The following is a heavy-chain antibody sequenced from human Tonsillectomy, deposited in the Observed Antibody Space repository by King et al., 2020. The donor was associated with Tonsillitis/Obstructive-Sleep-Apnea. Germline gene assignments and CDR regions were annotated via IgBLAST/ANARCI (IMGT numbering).Heavy chain of an antibody. V-gene: IGHV1-18*01. D-gene: IGHD1-26*01. CDR1: GYTFTSYG. Sequence: QLVQSGAEVKKPGASVKVSCKASGYTFTSYGISWVRQAPGQGLEWMGWISAYNGNTKYAQMLQGRVNKPTDTSTSTAYNELRSLRSGVTAVYYCARIPPGGATISDYWGQGTLVTVSS. CDR2: ISAYNGNT. CDR3: ARIPPGGATISDY. J-gene: IGHJ4*02.